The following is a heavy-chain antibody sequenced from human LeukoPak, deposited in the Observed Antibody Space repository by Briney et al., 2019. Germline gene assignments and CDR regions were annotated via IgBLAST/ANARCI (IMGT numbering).Heavy chain of an antibody. J-gene: IGHJ3*02. CDR1: GFTVSSNY. CDR3: ARDYCSGGSCPQLDAFDI. Sequence: GGSLRLSCAASGFTVSSNYMSWVRQAPGKGLEWVSVIYSGGSTYYADSVKGRFTISRDNSKNTLYLQMNSLRAEDTAVYYCARDYCSGGSCPQLDAFDIWGQGKMVNASS. D-gene: IGHD2-15*01. CDR2: IYSGGST. V-gene: IGHV3-53*01.